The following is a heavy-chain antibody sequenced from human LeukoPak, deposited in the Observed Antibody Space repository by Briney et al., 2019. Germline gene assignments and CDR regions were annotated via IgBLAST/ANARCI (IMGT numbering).Heavy chain of an antibody. J-gene: IGHJ4*02. CDR3: ARRPSRKLLWLRTAEYYFDY. CDR1: GSFITSYW. D-gene: IGHD3-10*01. CDR2: IYTGESDT. Sequence: GAALEISWKGSGSFITSYWIGWVRPLPGKGLEWMGIIYTGESDTRYSPSLEGQVTITADKYSSTSFEQWSSIKAADTGIYYWARRPSRKLLWLRTAEYYFDYCGQGTLLTFSS. V-gene: IGHV5-51*01.